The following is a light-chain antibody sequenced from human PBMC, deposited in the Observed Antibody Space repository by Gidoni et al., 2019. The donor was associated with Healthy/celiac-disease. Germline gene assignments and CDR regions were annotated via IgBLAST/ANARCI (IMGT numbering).Light chain of an antibody. J-gene: IGKJ1*01. CDR3: QQSYSTPWT. CDR2: AAA. Sequence: DIQMTQSPSSRSASVVDRVTITCRASQSMSSYLNWYQQKPGKAPKLLIYAAASLQSGVLSRLIGRGSGTDFTLTISSLQPEDFATYYCQQSYSTPWTFGQGTKVEIK. V-gene: IGKV1-39*01. CDR1: QSMSSY.